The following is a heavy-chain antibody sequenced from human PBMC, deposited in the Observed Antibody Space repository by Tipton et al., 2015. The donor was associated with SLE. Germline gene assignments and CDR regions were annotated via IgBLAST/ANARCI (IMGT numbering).Heavy chain of an antibody. CDR2: ISDSGATT. CDR1: GFTFSGYA. D-gene: IGHD6-13*01. Sequence: SLRLSCAASGFTFSGYAMNWVRQAPGEGLEWVSVISDSGATTYSADSVKGRFTISKDNSKNTLYLQMNSLRAEETAIYYCASRPSGIPAPAFIWGQGTMVTVSS. J-gene: IGHJ3*02. V-gene: IGHV3-23*01. CDR3: ASRPSGIPAPAFI.